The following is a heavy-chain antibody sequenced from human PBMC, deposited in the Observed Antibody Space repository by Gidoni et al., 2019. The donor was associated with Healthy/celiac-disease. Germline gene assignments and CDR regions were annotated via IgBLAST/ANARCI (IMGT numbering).Heavy chain of an antibody. J-gene: IGHJ4*02. CDR2: IYYSGST. CDR1: GGSISSSSYY. Sequence: QLQLQESGPGLVKPSETLSLTCTVSGGSISSSSYYWGWIRQPPGKGLEWIGSIYYSGSTYYNPSLKSRVTISVDTSKNQFSLKLSSVTAADTAVYYCARARRITMIVVVRPQYYFDYWGQGTLVTVSS. CDR3: ARARRITMIVVVRPQYYFDY. D-gene: IGHD3-22*01. V-gene: IGHV4-39*01.